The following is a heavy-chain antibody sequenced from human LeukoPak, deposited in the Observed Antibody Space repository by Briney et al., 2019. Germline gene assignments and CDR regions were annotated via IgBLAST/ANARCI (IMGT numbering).Heavy chain of an antibody. CDR2: ISWNSGSI. CDR3: AKVERSGSYDY. D-gene: IGHD1-26*01. J-gene: IGHJ4*02. V-gene: IGHV3-9*01. CDR1: GFTFNTNA. Sequence: GGSLRLSCAASGFTFNTNAMSWVRQAPGKGLEWVSGISWNSGSIGYADSVKGRFTISRDNAKNSLYLQMNSLRAEDTALYYCAKVERSGSYDYWGQGTLVTVSS.